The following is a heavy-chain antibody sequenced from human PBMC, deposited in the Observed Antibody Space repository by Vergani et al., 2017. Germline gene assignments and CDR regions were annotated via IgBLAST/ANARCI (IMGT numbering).Heavy chain of an antibody. CDR1: GYTFTDYF. Sequence: QVQLVQSGAEVKKPGASVKVSCKASGYTFTDYFMHWVRQAPGQGLEWMGWINPNSGGTKYAQKFQGRVTMTRDTSISTAYMELSNLRSDDTAVYYCARVGTSSIRDYFDYWGQGTLVTVSS. D-gene: IGHD2-2*01. V-gene: IGHV1-2*02. J-gene: IGHJ4*02. CDR3: ARVGTSSIRDYFDY. CDR2: INPNSGGT.